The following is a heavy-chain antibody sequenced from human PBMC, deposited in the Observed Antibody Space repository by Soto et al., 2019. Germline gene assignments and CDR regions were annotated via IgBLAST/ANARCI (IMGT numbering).Heavy chain of an antibody. V-gene: IGHV4-30-4*01. CDR2: IYYSGST. J-gene: IGHJ3*02. D-gene: IGHD3-22*01. CDR1: GGSISSGDYY. Sequence: QVQLQESGPGLVKPSQTLSLTCTVSGGSISSGDYYWSWIRQPPGKGLEWIGYIYYSGSTYYNPSLKSRVTLSVDTSKNQFSLKLSSVTAADTAVYYCARGLRDYDSSGYPGAAFDIWGQGTMVTVSS. CDR3: ARGLRDYDSSGYPGAAFDI.